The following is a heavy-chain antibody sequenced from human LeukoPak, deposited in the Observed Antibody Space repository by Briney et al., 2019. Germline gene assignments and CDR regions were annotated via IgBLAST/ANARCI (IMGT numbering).Heavy chain of an antibody. Sequence: SVKVSCKASGYTFTSYGISWVRQAPGQGLEWMGGIIPMFGTANHAQKSQDRVTITADESTSTVYMELSSLRSEDTAVYYCARDLHKIYTYGGDQNWYFDLWGRGTLVSVSS. J-gene: IGHJ2*01. CDR2: IIPMFGTA. CDR1: GYTFTSYG. CDR3: ARDLHKIYTYGGDQNWYFDL. V-gene: IGHV1-69*13. D-gene: IGHD5-18*01.